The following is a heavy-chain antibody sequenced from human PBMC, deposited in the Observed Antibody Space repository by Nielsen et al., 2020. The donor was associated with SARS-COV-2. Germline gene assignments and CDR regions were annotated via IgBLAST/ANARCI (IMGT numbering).Heavy chain of an antibody. Sequence: ASVKVSCKASGYTFTSYDINWVRQATGQGLEWMGWMNPNSGNTGYAQKFQGRVTMTRNTSISTAYMELSSLRSEDTAVYYCARGGYSYALEGDDAFDIWGQGTMVTVSS. V-gene: IGHV1-8*01. CDR1: GYTFTSYD. CDR2: MNPNSGNT. D-gene: IGHD5-18*01. J-gene: IGHJ3*02. CDR3: ARGGYSYALEGDDAFDI.